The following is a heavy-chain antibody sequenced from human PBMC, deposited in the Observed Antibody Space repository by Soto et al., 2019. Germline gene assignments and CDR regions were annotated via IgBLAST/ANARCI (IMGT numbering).Heavy chain of an antibody. CDR3: ARDLPYHYDSSGYYDDWFDP. CDR1: GYTFTTYA. J-gene: IGHJ5*02. V-gene: IGHV1-3*01. CDR2: INAANGNT. Sequence: ASVKVSCKASGYTFTTYAMHWVRQAPGQRLEWMGWINAANGNTKYSQKFQGRVTITRDTSATTAYMELSSLRSEDTAVYYCARDLPYHYDSSGYYDDWFDPWGQGTLVTVS. D-gene: IGHD3-22*01.